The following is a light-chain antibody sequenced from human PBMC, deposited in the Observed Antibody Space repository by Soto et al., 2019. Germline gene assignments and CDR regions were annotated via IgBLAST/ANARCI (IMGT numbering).Light chain of an antibody. CDR1: QSVSGN. Sequence: EIVMTQSPATLSLSPGERATLSCRASQSVSGNLAWYQQKPGQAPRLLISGASTRATGIPARFSGSGSGTEFTLTISSLQSEDFAVYYCQQYNNWPRTFGQGTKVEIK. J-gene: IGKJ1*01. CDR2: GAS. CDR3: QQYNNWPRT. V-gene: IGKV3-15*01.